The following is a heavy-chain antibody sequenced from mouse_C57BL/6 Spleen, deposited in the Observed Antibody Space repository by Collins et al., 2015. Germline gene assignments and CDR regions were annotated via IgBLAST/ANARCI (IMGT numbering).Heavy chain of an antibody. J-gene: IGHJ2*01. CDR1: GYTFTTYG. CDR3: ARRNYGSSLYYFDY. CDR2: INTYSGVP. Sequence: QIQLVQSGPELKKPGETVKISCKASGYTFTTYGMSWVKQAPGKGLKWMGWINTYSGVPTYADDFKGRFAFSLETSASTAYLQINNLKNEDTATYFCARRNYGSSLYYFDYRGQGTTLTVSS. D-gene: IGHD1-1*01. V-gene: IGHV9-3*01.